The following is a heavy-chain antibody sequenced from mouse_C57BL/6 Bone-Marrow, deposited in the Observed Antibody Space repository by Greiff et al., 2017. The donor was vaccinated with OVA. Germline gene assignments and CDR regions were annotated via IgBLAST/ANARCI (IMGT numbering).Heavy chain of an antibody. D-gene: IGHD2-5*01. Sequence: VQLQQSGAELVRPGASVTLSCKASGYTFTDYEMHWVKQTPVHGLEWIGALDPETGGTASNQKFKGKAILTADKSSSTAYMELRSLTSEDSAVYYCTRGYSNYYAMDYWGQGTSVTVSS. V-gene: IGHV1-15*01. J-gene: IGHJ4*01. CDR2: LDPETGGT. CDR1: GYTFTDYE. CDR3: TRGYSNYYAMDY.